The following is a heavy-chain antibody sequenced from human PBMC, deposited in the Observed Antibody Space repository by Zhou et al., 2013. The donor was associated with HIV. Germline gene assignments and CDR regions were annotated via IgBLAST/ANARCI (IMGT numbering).Heavy chain of an antibody. D-gene: IGHD6-6*01. CDR2: MNPNSGNT. CDR3: ARGLVFYRRVYGMDV. J-gene: IGHJ6*02. CDR1: GYSFSAYY. Sequence: QGHLVQSGPEVKSPGASVKVSCKASGYSFSAYYMHWVRQAPGQGLEWMGWMNPNSGNTGYAQKFHGRVTMTRNTSISTAYMELSSLRSEDTAVYYCARGLVFYRRVYGMDVWGQGTTVTVSS. V-gene: IGHV1-8*02.